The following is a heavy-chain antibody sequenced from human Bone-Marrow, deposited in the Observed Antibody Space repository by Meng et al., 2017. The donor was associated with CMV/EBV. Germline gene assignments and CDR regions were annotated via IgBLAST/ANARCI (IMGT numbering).Heavy chain of an antibody. CDR3: ARSTTIFGGVIMRGGAFVI. Sequence: SVKVSCKASGGTFSSYTISWVRQAPGQGLEWMGRIIPILGIANYAQKFQGRVTITADKSTSTAYMELSSLRSEDTAVYYCARSTTIFGGVIMRGGAFVIWGQGTMVTVSS. CDR2: IIPILGIA. D-gene: IGHD3-3*01. J-gene: IGHJ3*02. CDR1: GGTFSSYT. V-gene: IGHV1-69*02.